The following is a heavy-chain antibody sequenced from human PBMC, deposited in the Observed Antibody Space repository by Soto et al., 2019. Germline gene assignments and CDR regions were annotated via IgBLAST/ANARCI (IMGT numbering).Heavy chain of an antibody. D-gene: IGHD2-15*01. V-gene: IGHV3-49*03. CDR1: GYTFYNFA. J-gene: IGHJ4*02. CDR3: TRVSPDCSRGSCYPLN. Sequence: GGSLRLSCTASGYTFYNFAISWFRQPPGKGLQWVSFIRSNIYDGTTEYAPSVRDRFTISRDDSKATAYLQMSSLRTEDTGVYFCTRVSPDCSRGSCYPLNWGQGTLVTVSS. CDR2: IRSNIYDGTT.